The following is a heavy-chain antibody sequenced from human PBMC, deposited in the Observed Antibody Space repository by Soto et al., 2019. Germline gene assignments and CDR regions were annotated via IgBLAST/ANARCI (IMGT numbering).Heavy chain of an antibody. V-gene: IGHV4-39*01. CDR2: IYYSGST. Sequence: PSETLSLTCTVSGGSISSSSYYWGWIRQPPGKGLEWIGSIYYSGSTYYNPSLKSRVTISVDTSKNQFSLKLSSVTAADTAVYYCARHLDQSGHHRVYYYYGMDVWGQGTTVTVSS. D-gene: IGHD3-10*01. J-gene: IGHJ6*02. CDR1: GGSISSSSYY. CDR3: ARHLDQSGHHRVYYYYGMDV.